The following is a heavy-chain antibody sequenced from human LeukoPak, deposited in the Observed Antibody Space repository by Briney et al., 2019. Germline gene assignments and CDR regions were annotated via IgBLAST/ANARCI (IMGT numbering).Heavy chain of an antibody. CDR1: GYTFTSYG. J-gene: IGHJ4*02. CDR3: ARDSKTGDYIDY. V-gene: IGHV1-18*01. D-gene: IGHD1-14*01. CDR2: ISAYNGNT. Sequence: ASVKVSCKASGYTFTSYGISWVRQAPGQGLEWMGWISAYNGNTNYAQKFQGRVTMTIDTSTSTAYMELRSLSSDDTAVYYCARDSKTGDYIDYWGQGTLVTVSS.